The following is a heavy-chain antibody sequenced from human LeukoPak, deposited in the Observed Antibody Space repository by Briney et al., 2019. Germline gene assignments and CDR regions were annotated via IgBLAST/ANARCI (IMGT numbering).Heavy chain of an antibody. J-gene: IGHJ6*04. CDR3: AELGITMIGGV. CDR1: GFTFSNYG. CDR2: ISGSGDSP. V-gene: IGHV3-23*01. Sequence: GGSLRLSCAASGFTFSNYGMSWVRQAPGKGLEWVSGISGSGDSPYYADSVKGRFTISRDNAKNSLYLQMNSLRAEDTAVYYCAELGITMIGGVWGKGTTVTISS. D-gene: IGHD3-10*02.